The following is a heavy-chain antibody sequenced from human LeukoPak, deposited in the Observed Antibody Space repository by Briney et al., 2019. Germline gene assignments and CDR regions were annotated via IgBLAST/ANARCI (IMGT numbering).Heavy chain of an antibody. CDR2: IYPGDSDT. J-gene: IGHJ4*02. CDR3: ARRVTMVRGVYYFDY. CDR1: GYSFTSYW. D-gene: IGHD3-10*01. Sequence: GESLKISCKGSGYSFTSYWIGWVRQMPGKGLEWMGIIYPGDSDTRYSPSFQGQVTISADKSTSTAYLQWSSLKASDTAMYYCARRVTMVRGVYYFDYWGQGTLVTVSS. V-gene: IGHV5-51*01.